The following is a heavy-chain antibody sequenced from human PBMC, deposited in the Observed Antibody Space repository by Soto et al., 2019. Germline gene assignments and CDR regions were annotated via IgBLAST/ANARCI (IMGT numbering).Heavy chain of an antibody. CDR2: IVVGSGNT. D-gene: IGHD3-3*01. Sequence: SVKVSCKASGFTFTSSAVQWVRQARGQRLEWIGWIVVGSGNTNYAQKFQERVTITRDMSTSTAYMKLSSLRSEDTAVYYCAAEKKPYYDFWSGLRQPTTYGMDVWGQGTTVTVSS. CDR1: GFTFTSSA. CDR3: AAEKKPYYDFWSGLRQPTTYGMDV. V-gene: IGHV1-58*01. J-gene: IGHJ6*02.